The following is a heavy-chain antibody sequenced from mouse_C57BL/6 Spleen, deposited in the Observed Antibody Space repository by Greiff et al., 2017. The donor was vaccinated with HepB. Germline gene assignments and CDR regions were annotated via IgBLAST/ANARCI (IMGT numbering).Heavy chain of an antibody. J-gene: IGHJ4*01. D-gene: IGHD2-4*01. CDR1: GFSFNTYA. V-gene: IGHV10-1*01. CDR2: IRSKSNNYAT. CDR3: VRHGGLPHAMDY. Sequence: EADGGLVQPKGSLKLSCAASGFSFNTYAMNWVRQAPGKGLEWVARIRSKSNNYATYYADSVKDRFTIPRDDSESMLYLQMNNLKTEDTAMYYCVRHGGLPHAMDYWGQGTSVTVSS.